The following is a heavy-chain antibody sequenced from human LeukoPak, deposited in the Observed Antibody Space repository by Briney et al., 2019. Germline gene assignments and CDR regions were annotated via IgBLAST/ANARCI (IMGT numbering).Heavy chain of an antibody. CDR3: ARSPVGAELLTYYYYMDV. CDR2: INPNSGGT. CDR1: GYTFTGYY. V-gene: IGHV1-2*02. D-gene: IGHD2-15*01. J-gene: IGHJ6*03. Sequence: ASVKVSCKASGYTFTGYYMHWVRQAPGQGLEWMGWINPNSGGTNYAQKFQGRVTMTRDTSISTAYMELSRLRSDDTAVYYCARSPVGAELLTYYYYMDVWGKGTTVTISS.